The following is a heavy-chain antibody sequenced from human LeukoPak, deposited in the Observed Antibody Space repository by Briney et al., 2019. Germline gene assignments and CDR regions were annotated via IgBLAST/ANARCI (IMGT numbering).Heavy chain of an antibody. J-gene: IGHJ4*02. CDR2: IYHSGTT. D-gene: IGHD3-22*01. CDR3: ARAGLHDSSGYYWAIDY. CDR1: GYSITRGYY. Sequence: SETLSLTCTVSGYSITRGYYWGWIRQPPGKGLEWIGSIYHSGTTYYNPSLKSRVTISVDTSKNQFSLKLSSVTAADTAVYYCARAGLHDSSGYYWAIDYWGQGTLVTVSS. V-gene: IGHV4-38-2*02.